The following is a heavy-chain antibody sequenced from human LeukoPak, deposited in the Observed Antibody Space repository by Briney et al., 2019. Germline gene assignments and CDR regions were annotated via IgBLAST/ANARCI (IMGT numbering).Heavy chain of an antibody. D-gene: IGHD3-22*01. Sequence: SRGSLRLSSAAPGFTFCDYYTSWIRQAPGKGLEWVSYISSSGSTIYYADSVKGRFTISRENAKNSLYLQMNSLRAEDTAVYYCARAFPYYYDSSGYYVPYDAFDIWGQGTMVTVSS. J-gene: IGHJ3*02. CDR3: ARAFPYYYDSSGYYVPYDAFDI. CDR2: ISSSGSTI. CDR1: GFTFCDYY. V-gene: IGHV3-11*04.